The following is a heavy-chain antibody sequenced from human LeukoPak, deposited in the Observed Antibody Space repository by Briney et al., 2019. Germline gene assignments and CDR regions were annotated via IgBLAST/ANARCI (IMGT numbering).Heavy chain of an antibody. CDR2: INPNSGGT. Sequence: ASVKASCKASGYTFTGYYMHWVRQAPGQGLEWMGWINPNSGGTNYAQKFQGRVTMTRDTSISTAYMELSRLRSDDTAVYYCVRAGGSGTQVDYWGQGTLVTVSS. CDR1: GYTFTGYY. D-gene: IGHD3-10*01. V-gene: IGHV1-2*02. J-gene: IGHJ4*02. CDR3: VRAGGSGTQVDY.